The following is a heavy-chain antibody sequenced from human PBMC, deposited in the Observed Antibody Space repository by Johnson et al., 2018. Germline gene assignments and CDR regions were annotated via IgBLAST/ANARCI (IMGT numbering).Heavy chain of an antibody. D-gene: IGHD5-18*01. Sequence: QVQLVQSGGGVVQPGRSLRLSCAAYGFTFSSYGMHWVRQAPGKGLEWVAGISYDGSKKYYADSVKGRFTISRDNSKNTLYLQMNSLRAEDTAVYSLAKVDKTMVPVGAFDSWGQGTMRTVTS. CDR3: AKVDKTMVPVGAFDS. V-gene: IGHV3-30*18. CDR1: GFTFSSYG. J-gene: IGHJ3*02. CDR2: ISYDGSKK.